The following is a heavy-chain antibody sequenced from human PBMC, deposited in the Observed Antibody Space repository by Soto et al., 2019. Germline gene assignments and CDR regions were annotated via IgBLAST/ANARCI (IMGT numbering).Heavy chain of an antibody. J-gene: IGHJ4*02. D-gene: IGHD5-12*01. Sequence: EVQLLESGGGWVQPGGSLRLSCAASGFTFSNYAMNWVRQAPGKGLEWGSTISGSGGSPYYADSVKGRFTISRDNSKNTLYLQMNSLRAGDSAIYYCAKEGTRGLYYFDYWGQGTLVTVSS. CDR2: ISGSGGSP. V-gene: IGHV3-23*01. CDR3: AKEGTRGLYYFDY. CDR1: GFTFSNYA.